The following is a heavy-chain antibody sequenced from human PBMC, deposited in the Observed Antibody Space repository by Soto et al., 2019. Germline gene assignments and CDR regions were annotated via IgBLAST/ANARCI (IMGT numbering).Heavy chain of an antibody. CDR3: ARDSIYSGYDGQDAFDI. D-gene: IGHD5-12*01. CDR1: GFTVSSNY. J-gene: IGHJ3*02. V-gene: IGHV3-66*01. CDR2: IYSGGST. Sequence: GGSLRLSCAASGFTVSSNYMSWVRQAPGKGLEWVSVIYSGGSTYYADSVKGRFTISRDNSKNTLYLQMNSLRAEDTAVYYCARDSIYSGYDGQDAFDIWGQGTMVTVSS.